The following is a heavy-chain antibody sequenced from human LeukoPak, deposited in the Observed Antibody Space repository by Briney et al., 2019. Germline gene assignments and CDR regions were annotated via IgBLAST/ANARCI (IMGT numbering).Heavy chain of an antibody. CDR3: ARDRGGTGIFDY. Sequence: GGSLRLSCAASGFTFSSYDMHWVRQATGKGLEWVSAIGTAGDTYYPGSVKGRFTISRENAKNSLYLQMNSLRAEDTAVYYCARDRGGTGIFDYWGQGTLVTVSS. CDR1: GFTFSSYD. J-gene: IGHJ4*02. D-gene: IGHD3/OR15-3a*01. CDR2: IGTAGDT. V-gene: IGHV3-13*01.